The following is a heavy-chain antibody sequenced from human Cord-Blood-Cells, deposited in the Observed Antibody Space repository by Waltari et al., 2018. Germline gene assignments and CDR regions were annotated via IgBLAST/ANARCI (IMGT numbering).Heavy chain of an antibody. CDR3: ASYNWRGGDAFDI. D-gene: IGHD1-20*01. CDR2: IWYDGSNK. CDR1: GFTFSSYG. V-gene: IGHV3-33*01. J-gene: IGHJ3*02. Sequence: QVQLVESGGGVVQPGRSLRLSCAASGFTFSSYGMHWVRQAPGKGLEWVAVIWYDGSNKYYADSVKGRFTISRDNSKNTLYLQMNSLRAEDTAVYYCASYNWRGGDAFDIWGQGTMVTVSS.